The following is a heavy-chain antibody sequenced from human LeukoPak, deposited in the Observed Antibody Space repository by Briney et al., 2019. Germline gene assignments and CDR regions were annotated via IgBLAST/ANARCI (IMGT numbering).Heavy chain of an antibody. D-gene: IGHD6-13*01. J-gene: IGHJ4*02. Sequence: ASVKVSCKASGYTFTGYYMHWVRQAPGQGLEWMGWINPNSGGTNYAQKFQGRVTMTRDTSISTAYMELSRLRSDDTAVYYCARFPRLPAGPTINNGFDYWGQGTLVTVSS. V-gene: IGHV1-2*02. CDR1: GYTFTGYY. CDR2: INPNSGGT. CDR3: ARFPRLPAGPTINNGFDY.